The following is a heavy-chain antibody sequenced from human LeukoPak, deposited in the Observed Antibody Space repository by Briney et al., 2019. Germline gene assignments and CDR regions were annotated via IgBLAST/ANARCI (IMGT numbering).Heavy chain of an antibody. CDR2: IYPRDGST. Sequence: ASVKVSCKASGYAFSSYSMHWVRQAPGQGLEWMGMIYPRDGSTSYAQKFQGRVTVTRDTSTSTVHMELSGLRSEDTAVYYCARDQEGFDYWGQGTLVTVSS. J-gene: IGHJ4*02. CDR3: ARDQEGFDY. CDR1: GYAFSSYS. V-gene: IGHV1-46*01.